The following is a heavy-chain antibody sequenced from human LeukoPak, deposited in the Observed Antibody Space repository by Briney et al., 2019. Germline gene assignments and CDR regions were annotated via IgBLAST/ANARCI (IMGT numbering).Heavy chain of an antibody. CDR2: IKSKIDGETR. Sequence: GGSLRLSCAASGFTFSDAWVSWVRQAPGKGLEWVGRIKSKIDGETREYAAPVKGRFTISRDDSKDTLYLQMNSLITEDTAVYYCTTSLAGAVTAVYPFDNWGQGTLVTVSS. J-gene: IGHJ4*02. V-gene: IGHV3-15*01. D-gene: IGHD2-21*02. CDR3: TTSLAGAVTAVYPFDN. CDR1: GFTFSDAW.